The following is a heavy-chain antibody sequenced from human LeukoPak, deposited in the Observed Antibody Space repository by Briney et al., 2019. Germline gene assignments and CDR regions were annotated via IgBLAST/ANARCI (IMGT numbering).Heavy chain of an antibody. CDR1: GFTFSSYS. J-gene: IGHJ4*02. V-gene: IGHV3-21*01. Sequence: GGSLRLSCAASGFTFSSYSMSWVRQAPGKGLEWVSSISSSSSYIYYADSVKGRFTISRDNAKNSLYLQMNSLRAEDTAVYYCARGNCSSTSCWLFDYWGQGTLVTVSS. CDR2: ISSSSSYI. D-gene: IGHD2-2*01. CDR3: ARGNCSSTSCWLFDY.